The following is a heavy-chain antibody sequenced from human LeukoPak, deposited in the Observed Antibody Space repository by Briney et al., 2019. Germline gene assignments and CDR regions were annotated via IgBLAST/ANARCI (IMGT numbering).Heavy chain of an antibody. V-gene: IGHV3-23*01. J-gene: IGHJ4*02. Sequence: ETLSLTCAVSGGSFSSSNWWSWVRQAPGKGLAWVSAISGSGGSTYYADSVKGRFTISRDNSKNTLYLQMNSLRAEHTAVYYCAKDPRDCSSTSCYTSFDYWGQGTLVTVSS. CDR3: AKDPRDCSSTSCYTSFDY. D-gene: IGHD2-2*02. CDR1: GGSFSSSN. CDR2: ISGSGGST.